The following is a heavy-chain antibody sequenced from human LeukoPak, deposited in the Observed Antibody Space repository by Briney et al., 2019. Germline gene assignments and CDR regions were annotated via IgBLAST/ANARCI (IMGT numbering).Heavy chain of an antibody. D-gene: IGHD6-19*01. CDR3: TKASGYNSGWPNY. CDR2: IRSDGNNK. CDR1: GFTFSNSG. J-gene: IGHJ4*02. Sequence: GGSLRLSCAASGFTFSNSGLHWVRQAPGKGLEWVAFIRSDGNNKFYADFVKGRFTISRDNPNNTLYLQMNSLRAEDTAVYYCTKASGYNSGWPNYWGQGTLVTVSS. V-gene: IGHV3-30*02.